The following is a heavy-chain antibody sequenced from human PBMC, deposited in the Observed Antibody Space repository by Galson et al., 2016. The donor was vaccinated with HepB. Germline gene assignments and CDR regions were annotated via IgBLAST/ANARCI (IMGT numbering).Heavy chain of an antibody. V-gene: IGHV3-23*01. Sequence: SLRLSCAASGLSFSSYVMSWVRQAPGKGLEWVSGITSGGITYYADSVKGRFTISRDNSKNILFLHMNSLSPDDTAKYYCARDRGGGTSWYLGYSWGQGTLVIVSS. J-gene: IGHJ4*02. CDR3: ARDRGGGTSWYLGYS. CDR2: ITSGGIT. CDR1: GLSFSSYV. D-gene: IGHD6-13*01.